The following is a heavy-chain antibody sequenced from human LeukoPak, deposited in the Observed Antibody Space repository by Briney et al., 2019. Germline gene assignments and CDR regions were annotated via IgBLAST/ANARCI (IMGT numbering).Heavy chain of an antibody. Sequence: SETLSLTCAVYGGSFSGYYWSWIRQPPGKGLEWIGEINHSGSTNYNPSLKSRVTISVDTSKNQFSLKLSSVTGADTAVYYCARNRIVVVPAAIAADYYYYYGMDVWGQGTTVTVSS. J-gene: IGHJ6*02. CDR2: INHSGST. D-gene: IGHD2-2*01. CDR1: GGSFSGYY. V-gene: IGHV4-34*01. CDR3: ARNRIVVVPAAIAADYYYYYGMDV.